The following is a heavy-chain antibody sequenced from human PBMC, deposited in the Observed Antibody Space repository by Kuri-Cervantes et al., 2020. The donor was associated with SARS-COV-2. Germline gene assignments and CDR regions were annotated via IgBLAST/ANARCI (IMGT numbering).Heavy chain of an antibody. CDR2: INWNGGST. CDR1: GFTFDAYG. Sequence: GGSLRLSCAASGFTFDAYGMSWVRQAPGKGLEWVSGINWNGGSTGYADSVKGRFTIPRDNAKNSLYLQMNSLRAEDTALYYCAREGHYDFWSGYYEGYWFDPWGQGTLVTVSS. J-gene: IGHJ5*02. V-gene: IGHV3-20*04. CDR3: AREGHYDFWSGYYEGYWFDP. D-gene: IGHD3-3*01.